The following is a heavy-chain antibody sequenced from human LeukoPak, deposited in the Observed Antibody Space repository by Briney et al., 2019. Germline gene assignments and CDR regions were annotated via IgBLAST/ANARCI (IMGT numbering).Heavy chain of an antibody. Sequence: PSETLSLTCAVSGYSISSGYYWGWIRPPPGKGLEWIGSIYHSGSTYYNPSLKSRVTISVDTSKNQFSLKLSSVTAADTAVYYCARTGTTSSIDYWGQGTLVTVSS. V-gene: IGHV4-38-2*01. CDR2: IYHSGST. CDR3: ARTGTTSSIDY. CDR1: GYSISSGYY. D-gene: IGHD1-1*01. J-gene: IGHJ4*02.